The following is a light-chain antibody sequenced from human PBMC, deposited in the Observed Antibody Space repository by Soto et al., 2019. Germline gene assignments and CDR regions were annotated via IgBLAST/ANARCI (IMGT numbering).Light chain of an antibody. CDR3: QSYDSSLSGGV. Sequence: QSVLTQPPSVSGAPGQRVTISCTGSSSNIGAGYDVHWYQQLPGTAPKLLIYGNSNRPSGVPDRFSGSKSRNSASLAITGLQAEDEADYYCQSYDSSLSGGVFGGGTKLTVL. J-gene: IGLJ3*02. CDR2: GNS. CDR1: SSNIGAGYD. V-gene: IGLV1-40*01.